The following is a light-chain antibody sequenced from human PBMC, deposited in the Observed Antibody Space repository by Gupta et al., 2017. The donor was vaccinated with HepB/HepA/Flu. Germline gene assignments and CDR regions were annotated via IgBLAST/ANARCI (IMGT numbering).Light chain of an antibody. CDR2: SHT. J-gene: IGLJ3*02. Sequence: QSVVTRPPSASGTPGQRVTISCSGSSSNIGSNSVNWYQKFPGTAPKLLIYSHTQRPSGVPDRFSGSKSGTSASLAISGLQSEDEADYYCAAWDDSLGALVFGGGTTLTVL. V-gene: IGLV1-44*01. CDR1: SSNIGSNS. CDR3: AAWDDSLGALV.